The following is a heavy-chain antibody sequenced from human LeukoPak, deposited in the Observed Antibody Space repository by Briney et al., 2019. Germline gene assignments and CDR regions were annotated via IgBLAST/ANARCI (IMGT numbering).Heavy chain of an antibody. V-gene: IGHV3-7*01. CDR1: GFTFSSYW. CDR2: IKQDGSEK. Sequence: QPGGSLRLSCAASGFTFSSYWMSWVRQAPGKGLEWVANIKQDGSEKYYVDSVKGRFTISRDNSKNTLYLQMNSLRAEDTAVYYCAKEASDYGDYRAYSFDYWGQGTLVTVSS. CDR3: AKEASDYGDYRAYSFDY. D-gene: IGHD4-17*01. J-gene: IGHJ4*02.